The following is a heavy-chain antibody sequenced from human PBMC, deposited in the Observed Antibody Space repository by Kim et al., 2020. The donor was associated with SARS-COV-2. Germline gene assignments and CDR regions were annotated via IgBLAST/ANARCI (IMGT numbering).Heavy chain of an antibody. CDR2: IYPGDSDT. V-gene: IGHV5-51*01. CDR3: ARVRRGAGTNYYYYGMDV. CDR1: GYSFTSYW. J-gene: IGHJ6*02. Sequence: GESLKISCKGSGYSFTSYWIGWVRQMPGKGLEWMGIIYPGDSDTRYSPSFQGQVTISADKSISTAYLQWSSLKASDTAMYYCARVRRGAGTNYYYYGMDVWGQGTTVTVSS. D-gene: IGHD6-19*01.